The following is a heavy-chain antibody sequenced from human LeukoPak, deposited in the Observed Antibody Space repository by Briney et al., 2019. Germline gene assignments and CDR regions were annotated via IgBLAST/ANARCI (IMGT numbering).Heavy chain of an antibody. V-gene: IGHV3-30-3*01. J-gene: IGHJ4*02. CDR3: TTHYSGSYRPVDY. CDR1: GFTFSSYA. Sequence: PGRSLRLSCAASGFTFSSYAMHWVRQAPGKGLEWVAVISYDGSNKYYADSVKGRFTISRDNSKNTLYLQMNSLRAEDTAVYYCTTHYSGSYRPVDYWGQGTLVTVSS. CDR2: ISYDGSNK. D-gene: IGHD1-26*01.